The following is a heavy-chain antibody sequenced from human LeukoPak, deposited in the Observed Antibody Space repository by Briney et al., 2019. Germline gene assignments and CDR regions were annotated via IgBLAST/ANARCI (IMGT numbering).Heavy chain of an antibody. J-gene: IGHJ4*02. V-gene: IGHV4-34*01. CDR2: IYYSGST. D-gene: IGHD3-3*01. CDR3: ARQVSADVLRFLEWLFYYFDY. Sequence: PSETLSLTCAVYGTSFSGYYWSWIRQPPGKGLEWIGSIYYSGSTYYNPSLKSRVTISVDTSKNQFSLKLSSVTAADTAVYYCARQVSADVLRFLEWLFYYFDYWGQGTLVTVSS. CDR1: GTSFSGYY.